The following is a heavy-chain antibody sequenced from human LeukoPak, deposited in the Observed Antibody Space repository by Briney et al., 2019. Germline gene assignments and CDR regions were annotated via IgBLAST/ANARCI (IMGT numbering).Heavy chain of an antibody. CDR1: GGTFSSYA. CDR2: IIPIFGTA. J-gene: IGHJ3*02. D-gene: IGHD5-24*01. CDR3: ASEDGYNAFDI. V-gene: IGHV1-69*05. Sequence: GASVKVSCKASGGTFSSYAISWVRQAPGQGLEWMGGIIPIFGTANYAQKFQGRVTITTDESTSTAYMELSSLRSEDTAVYYCASEDGYNAFDIWGQGTMVTVSS.